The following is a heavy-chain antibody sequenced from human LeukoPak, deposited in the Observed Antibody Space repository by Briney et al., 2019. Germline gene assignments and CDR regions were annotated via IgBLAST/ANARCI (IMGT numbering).Heavy chain of an antibody. V-gene: IGHV4-38-2*02. CDR2: IYHSGST. CDR3: ARDQPYMDV. CDR1: GYSISSGYY. Sequence: SETLSLTCIVSGYSISSGYYWVWIRQPPGKGLEWIGSIYHSGSTLYNPSLKSRVTISVDTSKNKFSLKLSSVTAADTAMYYCARDQPYMDVWGEGTQSPSP. J-gene: IGHJ6*03.